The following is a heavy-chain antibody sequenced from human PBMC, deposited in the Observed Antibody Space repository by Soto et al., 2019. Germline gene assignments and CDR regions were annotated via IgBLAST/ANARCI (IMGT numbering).Heavy chain of an antibody. CDR1: GFTFSSYA. CDR2: ISYDGSNK. CDR3: ARDLMGVLEGTDYNGMDV. D-gene: IGHD3-16*01. J-gene: IGHJ6*02. V-gene: IGHV3-30-3*01. Sequence: GGSLRLSCAASGFTFSSYAMHWVRQAPGKGLEWVAVISYDGSNKYYADSVKGRFTVSRDNSKNTLYLQMNSLRAEDTAVYYCARDLMGVLEGTDYNGMDVWGQGTTVTVS.